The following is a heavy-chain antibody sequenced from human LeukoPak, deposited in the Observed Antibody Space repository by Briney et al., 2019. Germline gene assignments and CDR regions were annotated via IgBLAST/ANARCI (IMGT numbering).Heavy chain of an antibody. CDR3: ARGYCGGGSCYGWFDP. J-gene: IGHJ5*02. Sequence: ASVKVFCKASGYTLTSYAMNWARQAPGQGLEWMGWINTNTGNPTYAQGFTGRFVFSLDTSVNTAYLQISSLKAEDTAVYYCARGYCGGGSCYGWFDPWGQGTLVTVSS. V-gene: IGHV7-4-1*02. D-gene: IGHD2-15*01. CDR1: GYTLTSYA. CDR2: INTNTGNP.